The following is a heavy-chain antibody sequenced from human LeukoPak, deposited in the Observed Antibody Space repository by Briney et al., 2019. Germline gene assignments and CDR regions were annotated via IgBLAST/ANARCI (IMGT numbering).Heavy chain of an antibody. CDR1: GYTFTGYY. J-gene: IGHJ4*02. Sequence: GASVKVSCKASGYTFTGYYMHWVRQAPGQGLEWMGWINPNSGGTNYAQKFQGRVTMTRDTSISTAYMELSRLRSDDTAVYYCARGSGALWFGELLLNFDYWGQGTLVTVSS. CDR3: ARGSGALWFGELLLNFDY. V-gene: IGHV1-2*02. CDR2: INPNSGGT. D-gene: IGHD3-10*01.